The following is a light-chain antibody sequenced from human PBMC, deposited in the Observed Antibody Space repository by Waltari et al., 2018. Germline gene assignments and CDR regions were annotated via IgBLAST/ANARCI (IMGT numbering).Light chain of an antibody. CDR3: QQRRDWPLT. Sequence: DIVLTQSPATLSLSPGERVTLSCRASQNINHYLAWYQQRPGQAPRLLIYDASNRATGIPARFSGSGSGTDFTLTINSLEPEDFAVYYCQQRRDWPLTFGGGTTVDIK. CDR1: QNINHY. CDR2: DAS. J-gene: IGKJ4*01. V-gene: IGKV3-11*01.